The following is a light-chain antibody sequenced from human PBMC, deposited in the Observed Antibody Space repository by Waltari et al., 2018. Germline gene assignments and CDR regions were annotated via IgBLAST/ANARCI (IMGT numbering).Light chain of an antibody. J-gene: IGKJ1*01. CDR1: QSVNAW. CDR2: TAS. Sequence: DIQMTQSPSTLSASVGDRVTITCRASQSVNAWLAWYQQKPGKAPKLLIYTASNLERGVPSRFSGRASGTEFTLAISSLQPEDFATYYCQQYSSYPWTFGQGT. CDR3: QQYSSYPWT. V-gene: IGKV1-5*03.